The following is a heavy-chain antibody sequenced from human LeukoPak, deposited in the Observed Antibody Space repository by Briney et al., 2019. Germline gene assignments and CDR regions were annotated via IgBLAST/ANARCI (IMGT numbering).Heavy chain of an antibody. V-gene: IGHV3-9*01. CDR1: GGSFSHYY. CDR3: AKDKDLGGYYYYMDV. CDR2: ISWNSGSI. D-gene: IGHD3-16*01. J-gene: IGHJ6*03. Sequence: GGSLRLSCITSGGSFSHYYMRWIRQAPGKGLEWVSGISWNSGSIGYADSVKGRFTISRDNAKNSLYLQMNSLRAEDTALYYCAKDKDLGGYYYYMDVWGKGTTVTVSS.